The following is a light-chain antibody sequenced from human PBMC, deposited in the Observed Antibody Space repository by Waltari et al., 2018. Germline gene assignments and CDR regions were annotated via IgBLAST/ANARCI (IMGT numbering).Light chain of an antibody. CDR3: QQIQTHSART. V-gene: IGKV1-9*01. Sequence: DIQLTQSPSFLSASVGDRVSITCRASQDISTYLAWYQQKLGKVPKLLIFAASTLQNGVPSRFSGSGSGTEFTLTIASLQPEDFATYYCQQIQTHSARTFGGGTRVEIK. CDR2: AAS. J-gene: IGKJ4*01. CDR1: QDISTY.